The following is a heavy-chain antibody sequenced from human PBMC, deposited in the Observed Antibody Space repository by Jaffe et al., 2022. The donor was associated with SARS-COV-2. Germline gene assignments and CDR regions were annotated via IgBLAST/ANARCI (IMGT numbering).Heavy chain of an antibody. CDR2: IKQDGSEK. V-gene: IGHV3-7*03. CDR1: GFTFSSYW. Sequence: EVQLVESGGGLVQPGGSLRLSCAASGFTFSSYWMSWVRQAPGKGLEWVANIKQDGSEKYYVDSVKGRFTISRDNAKNSLYLQMNSLRAEDTAVYYCARDPERPAFWSGYQHWGQGTLVTVSS. D-gene: IGHD3-3*01. J-gene: IGHJ1*01. CDR3: ARDPERPAFWSGYQH.